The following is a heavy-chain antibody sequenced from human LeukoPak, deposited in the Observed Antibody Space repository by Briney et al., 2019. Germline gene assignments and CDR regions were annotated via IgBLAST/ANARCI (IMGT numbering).Heavy chain of an antibody. J-gene: IGHJ4*02. V-gene: IGHV3-53*01. Sequence: GGSLRLSCPPSGFTVSSNYISWVRHPPGEGLEWVTVIYSGGSTYYADSVKGRFAISRDNSKNTLYLQMNSLRAEDTAVYYCARVPQLGHFDFWGQGTLVTVSS. D-gene: IGHD6-6*01. CDR3: ARVPQLGHFDF. CDR2: IYSGGST. CDR1: GFTVSSNY.